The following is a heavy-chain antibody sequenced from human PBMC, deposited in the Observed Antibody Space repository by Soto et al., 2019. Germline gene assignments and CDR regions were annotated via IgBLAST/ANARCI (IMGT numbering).Heavy chain of an antibody. V-gene: IGHV4-34*01. CDR2: INHSGST. Sequence: SETLSLTCAVYGGSFSGYYWSWIRQPPGKGLEWIGEINHSGSTNYNPSLKCRVTISVDTSKNQFSLKLSSVTAADTAVYYCAQYYYDSSGYYGSPPRRNGMDVWGQGTTVTVSS. J-gene: IGHJ6*02. CDR1: GGSFSGYY. D-gene: IGHD3-22*01. CDR3: AQYYYDSSGYYGSPPRRNGMDV.